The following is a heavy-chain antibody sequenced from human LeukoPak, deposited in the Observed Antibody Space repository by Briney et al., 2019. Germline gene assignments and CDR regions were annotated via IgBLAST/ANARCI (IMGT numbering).Heavy chain of an antibody. CDR2: ISSSSSYI. D-gene: IGHD3-16*01. Sequence: GGSLRLSCAASGFTFSSYSMNWVRQAPGKGLEWVSSISSSSSYIYYADSVKGRFTISRDNAKNSLYLQMNSLRAEDTAVYYCARDWASGPYYYGMDVWGRGTTVTVSS. CDR3: ARDWASGPYYYGMDV. CDR1: GFTFSSYS. J-gene: IGHJ6*02. V-gene: IGHV3-21*01.